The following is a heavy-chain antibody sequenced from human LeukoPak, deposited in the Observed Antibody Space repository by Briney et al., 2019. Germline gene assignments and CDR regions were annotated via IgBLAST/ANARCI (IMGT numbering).Heavy chain of an antibody. J-gene: IGHJ4*02. D-gene: IGHD4-11*01. Sequence: PGGSLRLSCAASGFTFNSYAMSWVRQAPWERLQWVSGISDSGGNTYYADSVRGRFTISRDNSKNTLYLQMNSLRAEDTAVYYCAKGPTVSWGLWRSYYFDYWGQGTLVTVSS. CDR1: GFTFNSYA. CDR2: ISDSGGNT. V-gene: IGHV3-23*01. CDR3: AKGPTVSWGLWRSYYFDY.